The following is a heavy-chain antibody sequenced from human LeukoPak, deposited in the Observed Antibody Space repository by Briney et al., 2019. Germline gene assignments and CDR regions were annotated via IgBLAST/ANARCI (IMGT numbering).Heavy chain of an antibody. D-gene: IGHD3-10*01. CDR1: GYTFTSYY. J-gene: IGHJ4*02. V-gene: IGHV1-46*01. CDR3: ARQTTSMVSDY. CDR2: INPSGGST. Sequence: AASVKVSCKASGYTFTSYYMHWVRQAPGQGLERMGIINPSGGSTSYAQKFQGRVTMTRDTSTSTVYMELSSLRSEDTAVYYCARQTTSMVSDYWGQGTLVTVSS.